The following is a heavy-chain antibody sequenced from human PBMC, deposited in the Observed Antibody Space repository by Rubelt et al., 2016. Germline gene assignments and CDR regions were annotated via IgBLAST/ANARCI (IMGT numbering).Heavy chain of an antibody. V-gene: IGHV4-34*01. D-gene: IGHD3-16*01. CDR1: GGSFSGYY. Sequence: QVQLQQWGAGLLKPSETLSLTCAVYGGSFSGYYWSWIRQPPGKGLEWIGEINHSGSTNYNPSLKSRVTISVDTSKNQFSLKLSSVTAADTAVYYCASWGRGRVEVDYWGQGTLVTVSS. J-gene: IGHJ4*02. CDR2: INHSGST. CDR3: ASWGRGRVEVDY.